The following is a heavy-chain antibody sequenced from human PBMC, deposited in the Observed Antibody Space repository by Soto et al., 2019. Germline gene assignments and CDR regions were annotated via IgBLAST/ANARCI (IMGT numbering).Heavy chain of an antibody. V-gene: IGHV1-18*01. J-gene: IGHJ4*02. D-gene: IGHD3-22*01. CDR1: GYTFDIYG. CDR2: ISADNGDT. Sequence: QVQLVQSGGEVRKPGASVKVSCKASGYTFDIYGISWVRQVPGQGPEWMGWISADNGDTKYAQKFQDRVIMTTDTSTSTAYRELRSLGSDDTAVYFCARDRSYYYESSGYPFDYWGQGTLVSVSS. CDR3: ARDRSYYYESSGYPFDY.